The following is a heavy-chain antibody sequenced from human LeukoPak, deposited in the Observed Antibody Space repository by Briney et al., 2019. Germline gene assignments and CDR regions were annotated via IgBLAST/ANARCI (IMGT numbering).Heavy chain of an antibody. CDR1: GFTFSDYY. Sequence: GGSLRLSCAASGFTFSDYYMSWIRQAPGKGLEWVSYISSSGSTIYYADSVKGRFTISRDNSKNTLYLQMNSLRAEDTAVYYCAKVRDGRAGSPLDYGGQGPLVPVPS. J-gene: IGHJ4*02. CDR2: ISSSGSTI. V-gene: IGHV3-11*01. D-gene: IGHD3-10*01. CDR3: AKVRDGRAGSPLDY.